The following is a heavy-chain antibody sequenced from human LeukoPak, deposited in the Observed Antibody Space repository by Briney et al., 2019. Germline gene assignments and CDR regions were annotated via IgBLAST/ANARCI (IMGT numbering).Heavy chain of an antibody. Sequence: SETLSLTCTVSGGSISSGGYYWSWIRQHPGKGLEWIGYIYYSGSTYYNPSLKSRVTISVDTSKNQFSLKLSSVTAADTAVYYCARVSYDFWSGHCRYFDYWGQGTLVTVSS. CDR3: ARVSYDFWSGHCRYFDY. CDR1: GGSISSGGYY. D-gene: IGHD3-3*01. J-gene: IGHJ4*02. CDR2: IYYSGST. V-gene: IGHV4-31*03.